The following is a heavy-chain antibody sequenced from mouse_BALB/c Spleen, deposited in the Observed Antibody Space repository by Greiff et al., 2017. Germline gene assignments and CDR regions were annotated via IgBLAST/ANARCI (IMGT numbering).Heavy chain of an antibody. CDR1: GFTFSSYA. D-gene: IGHD2-4*01. CDR3: ARGLGYDYYFDY. Sequence: EVKLMESGGGLVKPGGSLKLSCAASGFTFSSYAMSWVRQTPEKRLEWVASISSGGSTYYPDSVKGRFTISRDNARNILYLQMSSLRSEDTAMYYCARGLGYDYYFDYWGQGTTLTVSS. J-gene: IGHJ2*01. CDR2: ISSGGST. V-gene: IGHV5-6-5*01.